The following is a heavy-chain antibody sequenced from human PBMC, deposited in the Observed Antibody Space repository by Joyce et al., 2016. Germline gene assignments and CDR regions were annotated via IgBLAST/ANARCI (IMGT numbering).Heavy chain of an antibody. D-gene: IGHD2-8*01. J-gene: IGHJ6*02. CDR1: GFTFTYYA. CDR3: ARDNGTPGGGLDV. V-gene: IGHV3-30*03. CDR2: ISSEGRNK. Sequence: QEQLVESGGGVVQPGRSLRLSCAAAGFTFTYYAMHWVRQTPGRGLEWVAVISSEGRNKYYADSVKGRFTISRDNSKNTLYLQMNSLRPEDTALFHCARDNGTPGGGLDVWGQGTTVIVSS.